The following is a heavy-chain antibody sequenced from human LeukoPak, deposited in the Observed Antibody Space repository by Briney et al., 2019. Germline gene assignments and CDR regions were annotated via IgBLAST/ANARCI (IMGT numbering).Heavy chain of an antibody. CDR3: ARSRYYDSTGYNPTYYFDS. J-gene: IGHJ4*02. V-gene: IGHV4-59*01. Sequence: SETLSLTCTVSGGSFIGSYWTWIRQSPGKSLEYIGYIYNTVDVNYNPSLKCRVTISIDVSGNQFSLMLNSVTAADTALYYCARSRYYDSTGYNPTYYFDSWGQGALVTVSS. CDR2: IYNTVDV. D-gene: IGHD3-22*01. CDR1: GGSFIGSY.